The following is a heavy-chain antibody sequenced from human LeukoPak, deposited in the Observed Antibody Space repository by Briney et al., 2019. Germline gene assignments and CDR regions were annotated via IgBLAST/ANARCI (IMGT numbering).Heavy chain of an antibody. CDR3: ARGFDGVAGWFDR. CDR1: GGSISSYY. V-gene: IGHV4-59*01. Sequence: SETQSLTCTVSGGSISSYYWSWIRQPPGKGLEWIGYIYYRGSTKYNPSLKSRVTISVDTSKNQFSLKLSSVIAADTAVYYCARGFDGVAGWFDRWGQGTLVTVSS. CDR2: IYYRGST. D-gene: IGHD3-9*01. J-gene: IGHJ5*02.